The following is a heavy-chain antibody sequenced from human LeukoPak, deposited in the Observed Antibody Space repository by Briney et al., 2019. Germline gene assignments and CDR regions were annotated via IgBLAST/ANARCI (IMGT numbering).Heavy chain of an antibody. CDR1: GFTFSSYA. V-gene: IGHV4-34*01. CDR2: INHSGST. CDR3: ARGITIFGVVIIARGANWFDP. D-gene: IGHD3-3*01. Sequence: PGGSLRLSCAASGFTFSSYAMSWVRQAPGKGLEWIGEINHSGSTNYNPSLKSRVTISVDTSKNQFSLKLSSVTAADTAVYYCARGITIFGVVIIARGANWFDPWGQGTLVTVSS. J-gene: IGHJ5*02.